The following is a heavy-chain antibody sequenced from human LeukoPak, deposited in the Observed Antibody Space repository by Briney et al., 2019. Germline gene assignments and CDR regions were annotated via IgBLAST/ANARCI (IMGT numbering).Heavy chain of an antibody. CDR3: ARGSRSSSWSTISY. CDR1: GFTFSSYG. D-gene: IGHD6-13*01. V-gene: IGHV3-33*01. Sequence: GGSLRLSCAASGFTFSSYGMHWVRQAPGKGLEWVAVIWYDESNKYYADSVKGRFTISRDNSKNTLYLQMNSLRAEDTAVYYCARGSRSSSWSTISYWGQGTLVTVSS. CDR2: IWYDESNK. J-gene: IGHJ4*02.